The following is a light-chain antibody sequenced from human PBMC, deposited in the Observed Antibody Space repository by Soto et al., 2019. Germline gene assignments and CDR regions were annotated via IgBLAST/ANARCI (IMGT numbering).Light chain of an antibody. CDR2: SAS. J-gene: IGKJ2*01. Sequence: EIVMTQAPATLSLSPGERATLSCRARRRINLNLAWYQQKPGQAPRLLMYSASIRATGIAARFSGSGSGTEFTLTISSLQSEDVAVYYCQQYDNWPPYTFGQGTKVDIK. CDR1: RRINLN. CDR3: QQYDNWPPYT. V-gene: IGKV3-15*01.